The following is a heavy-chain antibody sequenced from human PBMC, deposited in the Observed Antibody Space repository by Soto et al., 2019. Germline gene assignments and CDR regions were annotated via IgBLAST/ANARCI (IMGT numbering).Heavy chain of an antibody. D-gene: IGHD3-3*01. V-gene: IGHV3-21*01. CDR3: ARAGATYYDCWSGYYNLEPFFDY. CDR2: ISSSSSYI. Sequence: EVQLVESGGGLVKPAGSLRLSCAASGFTFSSYSMNWVRQAPGKGLECVSSISSSSSYIYYADSVKGRFTISRDNAKNSLYQQMNRLRAGETAVYYCARAGATYYDCWSGYYNLEPFFDYWGQGTLVTVSS. CDR1: GFTFSSYS. J-gene: IGHJ4*02.